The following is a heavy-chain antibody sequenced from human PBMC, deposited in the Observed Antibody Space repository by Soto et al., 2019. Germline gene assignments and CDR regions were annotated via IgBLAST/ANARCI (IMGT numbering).Heavy chain of an antibody. Sequence: QVQLVQSGAEVKKPGSSVKVSCKASGGTFSSYAISWVRQAPGQGLEWMGGIIPIFGTANYAQKFQGRVTITADASTSTAYMELSSLRSEDTAVYYCATAGDCTNGVCPAYYFDYWGQGTLVTVSS. CDR1: GGTFSSYA. CDR2: IIPIFGTA. CDR3: ATAGDCTNGVCPAYYFDY. D-gene: IGHD2-8*01. J-gene: IGHJ4*02. V-gene: IGHV1-69*12.